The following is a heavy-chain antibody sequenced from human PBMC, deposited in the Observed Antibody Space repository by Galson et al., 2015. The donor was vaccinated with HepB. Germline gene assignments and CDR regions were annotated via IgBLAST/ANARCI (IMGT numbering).Heavy chain of an antibody. CDR3: AKDEAYDFWSGSGLFDY. Sequence: LRLSCAASGFTFSSYAMSWVRQAPGKGLEWVSAISGSGGSTYYADSVKGRFTISRDNSKNTLYLQMNSLRAEDTAVYYCAKDEAYDFWSGSGLFDYWGQGTLVTVSS. D-gene: IGHD3-3*01. J-gene: IGHJ4*02. CDR1: GFTFSSYA. V-gene: IGHV3-23*01. CDR2: ISGSGGST.